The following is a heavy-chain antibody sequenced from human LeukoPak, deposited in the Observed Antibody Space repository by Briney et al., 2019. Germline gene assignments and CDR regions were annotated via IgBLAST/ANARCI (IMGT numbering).Heavy chain of an antibody. Sequence: SETLSLTCTVSGGSISSSSYYWGWIRQPPGKGLEWIGSIYYSGSTYYNPSLKSRVTISVDTSKNQFSLKLSSVTAADTAVYYCARDYHGESGFDYWGQGTLVTVSS. CDR3: ARDYHGESGFDY. J-gene: IGHJ4*02. CDR1: GGSISSSSYY. D-gene: IGHD3-10*01. CDR2: IYYSGST. V-gene: IGHV4-39*07.